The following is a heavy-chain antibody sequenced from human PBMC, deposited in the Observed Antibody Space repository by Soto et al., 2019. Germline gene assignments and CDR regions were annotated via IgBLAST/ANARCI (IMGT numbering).Heavy chain of an antibody. CDR2: INDSGDRT. Sequence: PGGSLRLSCAASGFTFSTFAMTWVRQPPGKGLGWVSSINDSGDRTYYGDSVRGRFTISRDNSKNTLYLQMNSLRDEDSAVYFCAKDLYGSGSYRFDYWGQGSLVTVSS. CDR1: GFTFSTFA. D-gene: IGHD3-10*01. J-gene: IGHJ4*02. V-gene: IGHV3-23*01. CDR3: AKDLYGSGSYRFDY.